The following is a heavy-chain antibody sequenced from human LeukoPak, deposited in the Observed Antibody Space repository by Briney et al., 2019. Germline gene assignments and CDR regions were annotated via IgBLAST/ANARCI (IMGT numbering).Heavy chain of an antibody. J-gene: IGHJ4*02. D-gene: IGHD1-26*01. CDR3: AKEGSNGDFDY. V-gene: IGHV3-30*18. CDR1: GFTFSSYD. Sequence: GGSLRLSCAASGFTFSSYDMHWVRQAPGKGLEWVTAISYDGSNKYYGDSVKGRFTISRDNSKNTLYLKMNSLRAEDTAVYYCAKEGSNGDFDYWGQGTLVTVS. CDR2: ISYDGSNK.